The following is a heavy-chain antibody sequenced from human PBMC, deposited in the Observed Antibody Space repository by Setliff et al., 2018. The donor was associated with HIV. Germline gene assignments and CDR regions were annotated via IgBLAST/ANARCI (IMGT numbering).Heavy chain of an antibody. CDR3: ARIFGDQGYYYGMDV. CDR2: IYYSGST. D-gene: IGHD3-3*01. Sequence: SEILSLTCTVSGGSISSYYWSWIRQPPGKGLEWIGYIYYSGSTNYNPSLKSRVTISVDTSKNQFSLKLSSVIAADTAVYYCARIFGDQGYYYGMDVWGQGTTVTV. CDR1: GGSISSYY. V-gene: IGHV4-59*01. J-gene: IGHJ6*02.